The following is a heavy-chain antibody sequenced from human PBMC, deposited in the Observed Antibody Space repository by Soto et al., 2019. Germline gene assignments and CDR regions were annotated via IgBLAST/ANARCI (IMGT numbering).Heavy chain of an antibody. CDR2: IYHSGST. J-gene: IGHJ6*02. CDR1: GGSISSSNW. CDR3: ASIAADGTDYYYGMDV. V-gene: IGHV4-4*02. Sequence: SETLSLTCAVSGGSISSSNWWSWVRQPPGKGLEWIGEIYHSGSTNYNPSLKSRVTISVDKSKNQFSLKLSSVTAADTAVYYCASIAADGTDYYYGMDVCGQGTTVTVYS. D-gene: IGHD6-13*01.